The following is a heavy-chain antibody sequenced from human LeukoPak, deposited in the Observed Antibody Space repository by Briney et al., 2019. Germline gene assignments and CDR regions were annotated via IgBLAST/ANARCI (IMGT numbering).Heavy chain of an antibody. D-gene: IGHD3/OR15-3a*01. CDR1: GDFIISNIYW. CDR2: TFYTGRT. V-gene: IGHV4-39*01. J-gene: IGHJ3*01. Sequence: SETLSLTCTVSGDFIISNIYWWDWVRLPPGKRLEWIGATFYTGRTFYSPSLKSRVTISADTSKNEFSLDLSSATAADTAVYYCARRRHNFDFYDVWGQGTRVTVSS. CDR3: ARRRHNFDFYDV.